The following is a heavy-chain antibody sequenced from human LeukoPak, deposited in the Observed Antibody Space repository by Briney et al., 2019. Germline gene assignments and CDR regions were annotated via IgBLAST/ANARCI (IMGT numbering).Heavy chain of an antibody. CDR3: ATPLGGSGYYFDY. J-gene: IGHJ4*02. CDR1: GYTFTSYG. CDR2: IIPIFGTA. D-gene: IGHD3-22*01. Sequence: SVKVSCKASGYTFTSYGISWVRQAPGQGLEWMGGIIPIFGTANYAQKFQGRVTITADESTSTAYMELSSLRSEDTAVYYCATPLGGSGYYFDYWGQGTLVTVSS. V-gene: IGHV1-69*13.